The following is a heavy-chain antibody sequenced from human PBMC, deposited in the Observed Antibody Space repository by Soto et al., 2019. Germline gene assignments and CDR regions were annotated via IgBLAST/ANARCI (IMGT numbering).Heavy chain of an antibody. CDR3: AKEGRYLPFLEWLLPFDY. J-gene: IGHJ4*02. Sequence: EVQLLESGGGLVQPGGSLRLSCAASGFTFSSYAMSWVRQAPGKGLEWVSAISGSGGSTYYADSVKGRFTISRDNSKNTLYLQMNSLRAEDTAVYYCAKEGRYLPFLEWLLPFDYWGQGTLVTVSS. CDR2: ISGSGGST. D-gene: IGHD3-3*01. CDR1: GFTFSSYA. V-gene: IGHV3-23*01.